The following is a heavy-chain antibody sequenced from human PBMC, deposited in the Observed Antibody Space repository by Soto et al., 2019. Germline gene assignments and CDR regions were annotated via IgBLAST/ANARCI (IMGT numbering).Heavy chain of an antibody. D-gene: IGHD5-12*01. CDR1: GFTFSSYS. J-gene: IGHJ4*02. CDR2: ISSSSSYI. V-gene: IGHV3-21*01. CDR3: ARGVVIVATEFDY. Sequence: EVQLVESGGGLVKPGGSLRLSCAASGFTFSSYSMNWVRQAPGKGLEWVSSISSSSSYIYYADSVKGRFTISRDNAKNSLYLQMNSLRAEDTAVYYCARGVVIVATEFDYWGQGTLVTVSS.